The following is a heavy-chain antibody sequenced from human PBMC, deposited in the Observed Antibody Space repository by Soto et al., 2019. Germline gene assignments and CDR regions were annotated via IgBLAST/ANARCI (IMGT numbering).Heavy chain of an antibody. CDR2: IYYSGST. D-gene: IGHD2-15*01. CDR3: ARGGYCSGGSCYWFDP. Sequence: SETLSLTCTVSGGSISSSSYYWGWIRQPPGKGLEWIGSIYYSGSTNYNPSLKSRVTISVDTSKNQFSLKLSSVTAADTAVYYCARGGYCSGGSCYWFDPWGQGTLVTVSS. CDR1: GGSISSSSYY. V-gene: IGHV4-39*07. J-gene: IGHJ5*02.